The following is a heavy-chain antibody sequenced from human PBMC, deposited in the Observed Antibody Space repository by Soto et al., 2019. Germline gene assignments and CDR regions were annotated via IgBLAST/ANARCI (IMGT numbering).Heavy chain of an antibody. D-gene: IGHD6-19*01. CDR2: IYYTGST. CDR3: ASYSSGWYDVSF. J-gene: IGHJ4*02. V-gene: IGHV4-61*01. Sequence: PSETLSLTCTVSGGSVSSGNYYWSWIRQPPGKRLEWIGYIYYTGSTNYNPSLKSRVTISVDTSKNQFSLKLSSVTAADTAVYYCASYSSGWYDVSFWGPGTLVTVSS. CDR1: GGSVSSGNYY.